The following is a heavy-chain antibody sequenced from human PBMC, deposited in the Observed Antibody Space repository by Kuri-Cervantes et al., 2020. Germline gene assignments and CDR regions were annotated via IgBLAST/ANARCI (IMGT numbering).Heavy chain of an antibody. D-gene: IGHD1-26*01. Sequence: GESLKISCAASGYTFTSYYMHWVRQAPGQGLEWMGIINPSGGSTSYAQKFQGRVTMTRDTSTSTVYMELSSLRSEDTAVYYCARAGIYYYGMDVWGQGTTVTVSS. CDR3: ARAGIYYYGMDV. CDR2: INPSGGST. J-gene: IGHJ6*02. V-gene: IGHV1-46*01. CDR1: GYTFTSYY.